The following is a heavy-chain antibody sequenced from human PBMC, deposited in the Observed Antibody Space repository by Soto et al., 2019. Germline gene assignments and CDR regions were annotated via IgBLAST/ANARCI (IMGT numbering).Heavy chain of an antibody. CDR1: GFTVRTNG. CDR3: AGHGGYSY. D-gene: IGHD5-12*01. CDR2: FSSGSSDT. J-gene: IGHJ4*02. Sequence: EVQLLESGGGLVQAGGSLRLSCAATGFTVRTNGMSWVRQAPGKGLECVASFSSGSSDTHYADSLKGRFAISRDNSKNPLYLQRNSLRVENTDLYHCAGHGGYSYLGQGTLVTVSS. V-gene: IGHV3-23*01.